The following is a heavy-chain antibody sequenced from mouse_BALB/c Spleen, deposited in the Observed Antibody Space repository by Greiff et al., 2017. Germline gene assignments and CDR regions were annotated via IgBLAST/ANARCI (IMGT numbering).Heavy chain of an antibody. J-gene: IGHJ3*01. CDR2: ISSGSSTI. CDR3: ARSIYYDYDGFAD. CDR1: GFTFSSFG. Sequence: EVKLVESGGGLVQPGGSRKLSCAASGFTFSSFGMHWVRQAPEKGLEWVAYISSGSSTIYYADTVKGRFTISRDNPKNTLFLQMTSLRSEDTAMYYCARSIYYDYDGFADWGQGTLVTVSA. V-gene: IGHV5-17*02. D-gene: IGHD2-4*01.